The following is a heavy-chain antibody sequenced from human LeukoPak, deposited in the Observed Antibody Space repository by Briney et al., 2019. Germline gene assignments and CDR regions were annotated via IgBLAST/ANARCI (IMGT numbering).Heavy chain of an antibody. D-gene: IGHD2-21*02. J-gene: IGHJ3*02. Sequence: GGSLRLSCSASGFTFSSYEMNWVRQAPGKGLEWVSYISGSGSTIYYADSVKGRFTISRDNAKNSLYLQMNSLRAEDTAVYYCARDSYCGGDCYSPSAFDIWGQGTMVTVSS. CDR3: ARDSYCGGDCYSPSAFDI. CDR2: ISGSGSTI. V-gene: IGHV3-48*03. CDR1: GFTFSSYE.